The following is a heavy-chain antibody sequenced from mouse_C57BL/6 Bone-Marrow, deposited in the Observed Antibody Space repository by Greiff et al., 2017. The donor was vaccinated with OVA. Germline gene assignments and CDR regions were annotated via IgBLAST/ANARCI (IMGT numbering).Heavy chain of an antibody. D-gene: IGHD1-1*02. CDR2: IDPGDSYT. Sequence: VQLQQSGAELVMPGASVKLSCKASGYTFTSYWMHWVQQRPGQGLEWIGEIDPGDSYTNYNQTFKGKSTLTRDKSSSTAYMQLSRLTSKDSAVDICARPRRYGSYAKGYWGQGTSVT. J-gene: IGHJ4*01. CDR1: GYTFTSYW. CDR3: ARPRRYGSYAKGY. V-gene: IGHV1-69*01.